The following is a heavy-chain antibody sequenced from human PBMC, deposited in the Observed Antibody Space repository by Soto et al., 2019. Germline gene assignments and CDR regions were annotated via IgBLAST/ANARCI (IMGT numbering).Heavy chain of an antibody. CDR3: ATLSCTSSTCYVPGGLDP. V-gene: IGHV4-31*03. Sequence: SETFSCTFTVSGDSISCWASFWSWIRQPPVKGLEWIANVYYSGSSYYNPSLKSRLTISVDTTKHQFSLQLKSMTAADTAVYYCATLSCTSSTCYVPGGLDPGGQGNLF. CDR2: VYYSGSS. D-gene: IGHD2-2*01. J-gene: IGHJ5*02. CDR1: GDSISCWASF.